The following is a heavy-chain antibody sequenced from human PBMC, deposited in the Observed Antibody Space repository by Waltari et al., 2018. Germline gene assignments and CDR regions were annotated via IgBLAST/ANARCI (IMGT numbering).Heavy chain of an antibody. CDR3: ATEEAAAAMGY. D-gene: IGHD6-13*01. J-gene: IGHJ4*02. CDR2: MNPNSGNT. V-gene: IGHV1-8*02. CDR1: GYTFTSYD. Sequence: QVQLVQSGAEVKKPGASVKVSCKASGYTFTSYDINWVRQATGQGLEWMGWMNPNSGNTGYAQKFQGRVTMTEDTSTDTAYMELSSLRSEDTAVYYCATEEAAAAMGYWGQGTLVTVSS.